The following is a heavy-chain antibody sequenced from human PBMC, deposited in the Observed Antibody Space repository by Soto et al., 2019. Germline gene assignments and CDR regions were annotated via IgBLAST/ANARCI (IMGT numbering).Heavy chain of an antibody. V-gene: IGHV3-23*01. CDR1: GFTFSTYA. D-gene: IGHD4-17*01. Sequence: EVQLLASGGGLVQPGGSLRRSGAASGFTFSTYAMTWVRQAPGKGLELVSVISGNSDDTSYADSVKGRFTIFRDNSKNTLFLQLNNLRAEDTSVYYCARAHDYSENGLDYWCRGVLVTVSS. J-gene: IGHJ4*02. CDR3: ARAHDYSENGLDY. CDR2: ISGNSDDT.